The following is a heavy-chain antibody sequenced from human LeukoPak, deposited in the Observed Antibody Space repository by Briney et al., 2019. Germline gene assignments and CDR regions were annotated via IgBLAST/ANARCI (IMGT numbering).Heavy chain of an antibody. CDR2: INSDGSST. CDR1: GFTFSSYW. V-gene: IGHV3-74*01. CDR3: AREDELQWELRPLDY. Sequence: PGGSLRLSCAASGFTFSSYWMHWVRQAPGKGLVWVSRINSDGSSTSYADSVKGRFTISRDNAKNTLYLQMSSLRAEDTAVYYCAREDELQWELRPLDYWGQGTLVTVSS. J-gene: IGHJ4*02. D-gene: IGHD1-26*01.